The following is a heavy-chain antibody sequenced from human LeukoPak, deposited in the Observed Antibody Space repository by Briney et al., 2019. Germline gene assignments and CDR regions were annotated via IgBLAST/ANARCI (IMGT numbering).Heavy chain of an antibody. CDR1: GFSFSNYA. Sequence: GGSLRLSCAASGFSFSNYAMSWVRQAPGKGLEWVSGISGSGGTTYYADSVKGHFTISRDNSKNTLYLQMNSLRAEDTAVYYCARVVPPTDYGSGSYFWDPYYFDYWGQGTLVTVSS. CDR3: ARVVPPTDYGSGSYFWDPYYFDY. J-gene: IGHJ4*02. V-gene: IGHV3-23*01. D-gene: IGHD3-10*01. CDR2: ISGSGGTT.